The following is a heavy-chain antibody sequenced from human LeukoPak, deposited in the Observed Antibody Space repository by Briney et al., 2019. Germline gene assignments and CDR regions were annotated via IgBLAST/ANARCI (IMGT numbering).Heavy chain of an antibody. CDR2: IYYSGST. V-gene: IGHV4-61*01. CDR1: GGSVSSGSYY. D-gene: IGHD3-16*02. J-gene: IGHJ5*02. Sequence: SETLSLTCTVSGGSVSSGSYYWSWIRQPPGKGLEWIGYIYYSGSTNYNPSLKSRVTISVDTSKNQFSLKLSSVTAADTAVYYCARERPYYDYVWGSYRYEPSANWFDPWGQGTLVTVSS. CDR3: ARERPYYDYVWGSYRYEPSANWFDP.